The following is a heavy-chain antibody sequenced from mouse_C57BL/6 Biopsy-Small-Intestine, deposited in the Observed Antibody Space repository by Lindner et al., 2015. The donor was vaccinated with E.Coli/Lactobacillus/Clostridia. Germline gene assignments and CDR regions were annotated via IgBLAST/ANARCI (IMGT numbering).Heavy chain of an antibody. Sequence: VQLQESGPELVKPGASVKISCKASGYAFSRTWMNWVKQRPGQGLEWIGWIYPGSGDSKYNEKFKGKATLTVDTSSNTAYMQLSSLTSEDSAVYFCARGDGDYDEFDYWGQGTTLTVSS. D-gene: IGHD2-13*01. CDR1: GYAFSRTW. CDR3: ARGDGDYDEFDY. J-gene: IGHJ2*01. CDR2: IYPGSGDS. V-gene: IGHV1-84*01.